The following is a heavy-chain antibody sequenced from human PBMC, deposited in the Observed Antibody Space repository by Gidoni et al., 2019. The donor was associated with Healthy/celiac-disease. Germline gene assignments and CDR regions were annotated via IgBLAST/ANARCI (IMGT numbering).Heavy chain of an antibody. J-gene: IGHJ4*02. CDR1: GFTFSSYG. CDR3: ARSTPLDY. V-gene: IGHV3-33*01. Sequence: QVQLVESGGGVVQPGRSLRLSCAASGFTFSSYGMHWVRQAPGKGLEWGAVIWYDGSNKYYADSVKGRFTISRDNSKNTLYLQMNSLRAEDTAVYYCARSTPLDYWGQGTLVTVSS. CDR2: IWYDGSNK. D-gene: IGHD2-2*01.